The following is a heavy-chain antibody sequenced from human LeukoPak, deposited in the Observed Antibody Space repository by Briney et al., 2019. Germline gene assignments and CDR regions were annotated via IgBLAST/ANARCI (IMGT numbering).Heavy chain of an antibody. CDR3: AGDLSYYDFWSGSFYGSDYYYYGMDV. CDR1: GFTFSSYA. J-gene: IGHJ6*02. Sequence: GGSLRLSCAASGFTFSSYAMHWVRQAPGKGLEWVAVISYDGSNKYYADSVKGRFTISRDNSKNTLYLQMNSLRAEDTAVYYCAGDLSYYDFWSGSFYGSDYYYYGMDVWGQGTTVTVSS. CDR2: ISYDGSNK. V-gene: IGHV3-30-3*01. D-gene: IGHD3-3*01.